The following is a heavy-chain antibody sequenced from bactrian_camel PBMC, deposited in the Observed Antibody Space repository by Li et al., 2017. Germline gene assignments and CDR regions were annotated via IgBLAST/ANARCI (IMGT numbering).Heavy chain of an antibody. Sequence: HVQLVESGGGSVQAGCSLRLSCEGSGSLDGTNCIGWFRQAPGKSREGVATIDNSDGSTNYADSVKGRYTISKDNAKKTLYLQMNSLKPEDSAMYYCAVDLYVMCGLGIQFSYWGQGTQVTVS. D-gene: IGHD3*01. J-gene: IGHJ6*01. CDR3: AVDLYVMCGLGIQFSY. CDR2: IDNSDGST. V-gene: IGHV3S53*01. CDR1: GSLDGTNC.